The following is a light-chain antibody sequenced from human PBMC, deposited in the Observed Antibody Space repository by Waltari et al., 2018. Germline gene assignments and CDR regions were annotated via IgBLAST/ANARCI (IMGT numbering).Light chain of an antibody. CDR1: QSVGSN. CDR3: HQYNNVPYT. J-gene: IGKJ2*01. V-gene: IGKV3-15*01. Sequence: VLMTQSPATLSLSPGARATLSCRASQSVGSNLAWYQQKPGQAPRLLIYGSSARAADIPARFSGGGSGTDFTLSISSLQSEDYAVYYCHQYNNVPYTFGQGTKLE. CDR2: GSS.